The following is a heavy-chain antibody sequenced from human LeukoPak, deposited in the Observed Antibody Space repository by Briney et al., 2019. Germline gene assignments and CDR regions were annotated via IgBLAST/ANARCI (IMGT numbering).Heavy chain of an antibody. CDR3: AREPYCSSTSCPGHDAFDI. CDR1: GGTFSSYA. V-gene: IGHV1-69*13. D-gene: IGHD2-2*01. Sequence: ASVKVSCKASGGTFSSYAISWVRQAPGQGLEWMGGIIPIFGTANYAQKFQGRVTITADESTSTAYMELSSLRSEGTAVYYCAREPYCSSTSCPGHDAFDIWGQGTMVTVSS. J-gene: IGHJ3*02. CDR2: IIPIFGTA.